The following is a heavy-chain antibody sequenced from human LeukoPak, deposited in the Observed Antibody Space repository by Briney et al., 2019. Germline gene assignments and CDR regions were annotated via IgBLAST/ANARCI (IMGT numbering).Heavy chain of an antibody. CDR1: GGTFSSYA. D-gene: IGHD1-26*01. V-gene: IGHV1-69*13. CDR3: ARDRASGTYYPDY. J-gene: IGHJ4*02. CDR2: IIPIFGTA. Sequence: ASVKVSCKASGGTFSSYAISWVRQAPGQGLEWMGGIIPIFGTANYAQKFQGRVTITADESTSTAYMELSSLRSDDTAVYYCARDRASGTYYPDYWGQGTLVTVSS.